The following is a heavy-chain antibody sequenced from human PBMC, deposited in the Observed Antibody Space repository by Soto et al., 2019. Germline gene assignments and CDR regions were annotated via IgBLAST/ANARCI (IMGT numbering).Heavy chain of an antibody. Sequence: SDTLSLTCTVSGGSISSSNYYWGWVRQPPGKGLEWIGSIYYSGITYYNPSLKSRVAISVDTSKNQFSLKLNSVTAADTAVYYCARPPTTNLDAFEIWGQGTMVTVSS. CDR3: ARPPTTNLDAFEI. D-gene: IGHD2-8*01. CDR1: GGSISSSNYY. CDR2: IYYSGIT. J-gene: IGHJ3*02. V-gene: IGHV4-39*01.